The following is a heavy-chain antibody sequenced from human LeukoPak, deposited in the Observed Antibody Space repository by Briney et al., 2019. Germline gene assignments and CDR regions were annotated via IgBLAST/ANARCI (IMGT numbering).Heavy chain of an antibody. CDR2: ISYDGSNK. CDR1: GFTFSSYG. J-gene: IGHJ4*02. Sequence: GRSLRLACAASGFTFSSYGMHWVRQAPGKGLEWVAVISYDGSNKYYADSVKGRFTISRDNSKNTLYLQMNSLRAEDTAVYYCAKAGLSDYVIDYWGQGTLVTVSS. D-gene: IGHD4-17*01. V-gene: IGHV3-30*18. CDR3: AKAGLSDYVIDY.